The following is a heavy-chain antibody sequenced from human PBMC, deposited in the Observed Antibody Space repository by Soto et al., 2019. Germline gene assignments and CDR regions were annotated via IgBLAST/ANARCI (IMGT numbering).Heavy chain of an antibody. CDR1: CGSFSGYY. Sequence: QVQLQQWGAGLLKPSETLSLTCAVYCGSFSGYYWSWIRQPPGKGLEWIGEINHSGCTNYNPSLKSPVTMSVDTSKNKISLKLRSVTAADTAVYYCARTSRLDCWGQGIMVTVSS. CDR2: INHSGCT. V-gene: IGHV4-34*01. J-gene: IGHJ4*02. CDR3: ARTSRLDC.